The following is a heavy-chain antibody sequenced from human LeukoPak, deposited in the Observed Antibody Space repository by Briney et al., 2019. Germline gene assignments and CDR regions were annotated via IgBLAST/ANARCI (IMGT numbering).Heavy chain of an antibody. V-gene: IGHV3-33*01. D-gene: IGHD3-3*01. J-gene: IGHJ4*02. Sequence: PGKSLRLSCVASGFEFGLYGMNWVRQAPGKGLEWVAVIWFDGSEKRYGDSVKGRFTISRDNSNNTISLQMNSLRVEDTAVYYCARDRESWSGYYKVFEYWGQGAQVTVSS. CDR3: ARDRESWSGYYKVFEY. CDR2: IWFDGSEK. CDR1: GFEFGLYG.